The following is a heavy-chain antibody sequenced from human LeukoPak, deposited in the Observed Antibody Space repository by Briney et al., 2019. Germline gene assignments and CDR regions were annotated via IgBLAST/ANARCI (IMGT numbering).Heavy chain of an antibody. D-gene: IGHD1-1*01. V-gene: IGHV3-48*03. CDR1: GFTFSSYE. Sequence: GGSLRLSCAASGFTFSSYEMNGVRQAPGKGLEWVSYISSSGSTIYYADSVKGRFTISRDNAKNTLYLQMNSLRAEDTAVYYCARDRYTNDAFDIWGQGTMVTVSS. CDR2: ISSSGSTI. CDR3: ARDRYTNDAFDI. J-gene: IGHJ3*02.